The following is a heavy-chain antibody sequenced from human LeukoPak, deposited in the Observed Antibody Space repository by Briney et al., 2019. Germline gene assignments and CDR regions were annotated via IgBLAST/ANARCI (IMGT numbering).Heavy chain of an antibody. D-gene: IGHD5-18*01. CDR3: ARGDVDTDMITGYYYYHMDV. Sequence: GGSLRLSCVTSGFTFSTYSINWVRQAPGKGLEWVSSIGSISSYIDYADSVKGRFTISRDNAKNSLYLQMNSLRAEDTAVYYCARGDVDTDMITGYYYYHMDVWGKGTTVTVSS. J-gene: IGHJ6*03. CDR2: IGSISSYI. V-gene: IGHV3-21*01. CDR1: GFTFSTYS.